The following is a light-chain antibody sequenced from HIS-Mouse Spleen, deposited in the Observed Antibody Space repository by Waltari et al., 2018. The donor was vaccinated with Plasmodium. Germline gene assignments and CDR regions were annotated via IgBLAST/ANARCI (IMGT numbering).Light chain of an antibody. CDR3: GTWDSSLSAGVV. CDR2: DNN. Sequence: QSVLTQPPSVSAAPGQKVTIPCSGSSSNIGNNYVSWYQHLPGTAPNLLVYDNNTRPSGIPDRFSGATSGTSATLSITGLQTGDEADYYCGTWDSSLSAGVVFGGGTKLTVL. V-gene: IGLV1-51*01. CDR1: SSNIGNNY. J-gene: IGLJ2*01.